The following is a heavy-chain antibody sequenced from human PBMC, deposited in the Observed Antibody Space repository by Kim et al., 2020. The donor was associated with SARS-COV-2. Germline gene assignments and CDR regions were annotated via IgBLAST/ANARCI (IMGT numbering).Heavy chain of an antibody. CDR1: GFIFSIYG. CDR3: AKNGRAIRGYFDS. CDR2: VSSDGSAE. J-gene: IGHJ4*03. V-gene: IGHV3-30*18. Sequence: GGSLRLSCAASGFIFSIYGLHWVRQAPGKGLEWVAFVSSDGSAEYYADSVKGRFTISRDSSKNTLYLQMNSLTTGDMAVYYCAKNGRAIRGYFDSWGQGT. D-gene: IGHD1-26*01.